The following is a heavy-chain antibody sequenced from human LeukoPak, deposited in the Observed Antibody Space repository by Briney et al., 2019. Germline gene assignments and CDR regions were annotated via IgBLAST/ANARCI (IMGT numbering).Heavy chain of an antibody. Sequence: MPSETLSLTCTVSGVSISSGSYYWSWIRQPPGKGLEWIGYIYYSGSTNYNPSLKSRVTISVDTSKNQFSLKLSSVTAADTAVYYCATSSGLVVPALSDAFDIWGQGTMVTVSS. CDR1: GVSISSGSYY. CDR3: ATSSGLVVPALSDAFDI. J-gene: IGHJ3*02. D-gene: IGHD2-2*01. CDR2: IYYSGST. V-gene: IGHV4-61*01.